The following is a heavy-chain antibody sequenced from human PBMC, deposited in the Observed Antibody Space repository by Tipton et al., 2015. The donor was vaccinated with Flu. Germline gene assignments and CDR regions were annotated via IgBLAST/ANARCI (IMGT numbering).Heavy chain of an antibody. V-gene: IGHV3-30*02. CDR3: AKDGWDTSGWYPFDY. D-gene: IGHD6-19*01. Sequence: GSLRLSCAASGFMFSGYGMHWVRQAPGKGLEWVAFIRHDESDKYYADSVKGRLTISRDNSKNALYLAINSLRTEDTAVYYCAKDGWDTSGWYPFDYWGQGTLVAVSS. CDR2: IRHDESDK. J-gene: IGHJ4*02. CDR1: GFMFSGYG.